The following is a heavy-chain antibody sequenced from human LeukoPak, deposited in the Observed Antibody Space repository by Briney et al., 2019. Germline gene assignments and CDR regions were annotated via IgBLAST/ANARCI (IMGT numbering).Heavy chain of an antibody. CDR3: AKAPYGSGAYYYYYYMDV. V-gene: IGHV3-48*03. CDR2: ISTTGSSI. D-gene: IGHD3-10*01. J-gene: IGHJ6*03. Sequence: GGSLRLSCAASGFTFSSYEMNSVRQAPGKGLEWVSYISTTGSSIYYADSVKGRFTISRDSVKNLLYLQMNSLRAEDTAVYYCAKAPYGSGAYYYYYYMDVWGKGTTVTISS. CDR1: GFTFSSYE.